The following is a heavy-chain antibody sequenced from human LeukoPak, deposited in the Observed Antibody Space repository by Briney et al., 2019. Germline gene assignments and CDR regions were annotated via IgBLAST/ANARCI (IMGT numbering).Heavy chain of an antibody. J-gene: IGHJ4*02. D-gene: IGHD6-19*01. V-gene: IGHV4-39*07. CDR1: GGSISSSSYY. Sequence: SETLSLTCTVSGGSISSSSYYWGWIRQPPGKGLEWIGCIYYSGSTYYNPSLKSRVTISVDTSKNQFSLKLSSVTAADTAVYYCARDREAVAGGNYFDYWGQGTLVTVSS. CDR3: ARDREAVAGGNYFDY. CDR2: IYYSGST.